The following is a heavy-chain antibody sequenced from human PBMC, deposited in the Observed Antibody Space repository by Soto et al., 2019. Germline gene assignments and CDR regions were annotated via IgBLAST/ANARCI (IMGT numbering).Heavy chain of an antibody. CDR1: GYIFTSDY. CDR3: AKGLSSSGHFSP. J-gene: IGHJ4*02. Sequence: QVQLVQSGAEVKKPGASVKVSCKASGYIFTSDYMHWVRQAPGQGLEWMGIINPSGGSTTYAQRFQGRLTMTRDTSTSTVYMELSSLRSEDTAVYYCAKGLSSSGHFSPWGQGTQVTVSS. CDR2: INPSGGST. V-gene: IGHV1-46*01. D-gene: IGHD3-22*01.